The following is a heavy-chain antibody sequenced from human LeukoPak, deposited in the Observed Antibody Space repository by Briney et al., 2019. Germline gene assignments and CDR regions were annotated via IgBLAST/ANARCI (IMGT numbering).Heavy chain of an antibody. Sequence: GESLKISCKGSGYSFSNYWIGWVRQMPGKGLEWMGIIYPEDSDTRYSPSFQGQVTISVDKSISTAYLRWRSLKASDTAMYYCARQDGSGWDRIDYWGQGTLVTVSS. CDR2: IYPEDSDT. V-gene: IGHV5-51*01. CDR3: ARQDGSGWDRIDY. J-gene: IGHJ4*02. CDR1: GYSFSNYW. D-gene: IGHD6-19*01.